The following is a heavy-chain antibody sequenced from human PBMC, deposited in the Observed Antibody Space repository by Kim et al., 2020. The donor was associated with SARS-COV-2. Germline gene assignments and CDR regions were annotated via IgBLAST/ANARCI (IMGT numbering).Heavy chain of an antibody. CDR3: ARQDYYDSSGYHNYYYYGMAV. CDR1: GYTFTSYY. D-gene: IGHD3-22*01. CDR2: INPSGGST. Sequence: ASVKVSCKASGYTFTSYYMHWVRQAPGQGLEWMGIINPSGGSTSYAQKFQGRVTMTRDTSTSTVYMELSSLRSEDTAVYYCARQDYYDSSGYHNYYYYGMAVGGQGTTVTVSS. J-gene: IGHJ6*02. V-gene: IGHV1-46*01.